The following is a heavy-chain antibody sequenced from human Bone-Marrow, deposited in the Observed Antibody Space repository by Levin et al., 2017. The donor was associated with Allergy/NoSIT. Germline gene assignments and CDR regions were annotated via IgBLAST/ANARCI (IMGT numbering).Heavy chain of an antibody. CDR2: IYYSGST. CDR3: ARDYTSSRILFDY. V-gene: IGHV4-39*07. CDR1: GGSISSSSYY. D-gene: IGHD6-6*01. J-gene: IGHJ4*02. Sequence: SQTLSLTCTVSGGSISSSSYYWGWIRQPPGKGLEWIGSIYYSGSTYYNPSLKSRVIISLDTSKNRFSLKLSSVAAADTAVYDCARDYTSSRILFDYWGQGTLVTVSS.